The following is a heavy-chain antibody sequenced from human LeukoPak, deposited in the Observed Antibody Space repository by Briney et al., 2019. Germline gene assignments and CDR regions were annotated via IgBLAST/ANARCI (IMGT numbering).Heavy chain of an antibody. CDR3: AGHRVLRYFDWLLPQIDY. Sequence: SETLSLTCAVYGGSFSGCYWSWIRQPPGKGLEWIGEINHSGSTNYNPSLKSRVTISVDTSKNQFSLKLSSVTAEDTAVYYCAGHRVLRYFDWLLPQIDYWGQGTLVTVSS. CDR1: GGSFSGCY. D-gene: IGHD3-9*01. J-gene: IGHJ4*02. V-gene: IGHV4-34*01. CDR2: INHSGST.